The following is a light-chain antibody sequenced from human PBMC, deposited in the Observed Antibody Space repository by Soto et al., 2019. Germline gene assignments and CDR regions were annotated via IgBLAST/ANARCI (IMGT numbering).Light chain of an antibody. CDR1: QSLLYTSNNKNY. J-gene: IGKJ1*01. V-gene: IGKV4-1*01. CDR2: WAS. CDR3: QQYYNTPRT. Sequence: DFVVTQSPKSLAVTLGGRATINCKSSQSLLYTSNNKNYLAWYQQKPGQPPKLIIYWASTRESGVPNRFTGSGSGTDFTLTISNLQAEDAEVYYCQQYYNTPRTVGQGTKVDSK.